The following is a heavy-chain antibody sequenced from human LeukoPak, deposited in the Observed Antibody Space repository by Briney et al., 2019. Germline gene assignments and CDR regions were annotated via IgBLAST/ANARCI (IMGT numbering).Heavy chain of an antibody. CDR1: GYTFTGYY. Sequence: ASVKVSCKASGYTFTGYYMHWVRQAPGQGLEWMGRINPNSGGTNYAQKFQGRVTMTRDASISTAYMDLTRLRSDDTAVYYCARGTEYYFDYWGQGTLVTVSS. CDR2: INPNSGGT. J-gene: IGHJ4*02. V-gene: IGHV1-2*06. D-gene: IGHD1-1*01. CDR3: ARGTEYYFDY.